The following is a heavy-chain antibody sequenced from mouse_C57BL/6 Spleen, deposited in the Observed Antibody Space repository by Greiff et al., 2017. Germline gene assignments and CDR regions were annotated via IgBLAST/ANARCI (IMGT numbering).Heavy chain of an antibody. D-gene: IGHD2-1*01. V-gene: IGHV14-4*01. Sequence: VHVKQSGAELVRPGASVKLSCTASGFNIKDDYMHWVKQRPEQGLEWIGWIDPENGDTEYASKFQGKATITADTSSNTAYLQLSSLTSEDTAVYYCLIYYGNYGYFDVWGTGTTVTVSS. CDR2: IDPENGDT. CDR1: GFNIKDDY. CDR3: LIYYGNYGYFDV. J-gene: IGHJ1*03.